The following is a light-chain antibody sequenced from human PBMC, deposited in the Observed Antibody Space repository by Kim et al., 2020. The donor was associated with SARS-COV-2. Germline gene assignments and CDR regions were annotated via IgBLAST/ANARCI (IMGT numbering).Light chain of an antibody. CDR3: SSYTSSSTRV. CDR2: DVS. CDR1: SSDVGGYNY. Sequence: GQSITSSWTGTSSDVGGYNYVSWYQQHPGKAPKLMIYDVSNRPSGVSNRFSGSKSGNTASLTISGLQAEDEADYYCSSYTSSSTRVFGGGTQLTVL. V-gene: IGLV2-14*03. J-gene: IGLJ3*02.